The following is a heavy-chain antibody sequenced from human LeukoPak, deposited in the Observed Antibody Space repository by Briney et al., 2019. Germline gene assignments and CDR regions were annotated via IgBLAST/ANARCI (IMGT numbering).Heavy chain of an antibody. CDR1: GFTFSDFY. J-gene: IGHJ4*02. CDR2: ISSSGTAI. CDR3: ASSSNSNVLLWFGARAPPDY. V-gene: IGHV3-11*04. D-gene: IGHD3-10*01. Sequence: GGSLRLPCAASGFTFSDFYMSWIRQAPGKGLEWISYISSSGTAIYYADSVKGRFTISRDNAKNSVFLQMNSLRAEDTAVYYCASSSNSNVLLWFGARAPPDYWGQGTLVTVSS.